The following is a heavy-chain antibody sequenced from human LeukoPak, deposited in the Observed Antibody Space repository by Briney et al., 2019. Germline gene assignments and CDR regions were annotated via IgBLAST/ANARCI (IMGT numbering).Heavy chain of an antibody. CDR3: AREESMIAFDY. J-gene: IGHJ4*02. CDR1: GFTSSSYA. D-gene: IGHD3-22*01. V-gene: IGHV3-30-3*01. CDR2: ISYDGSNK. Sequence: GRSLRLSCAASGFTSSSYAMHWVRQAPGKGLEWVAVISYDGSNKYYADSVKGRFTISRDNSKNTLYLQMNSLRAGDTAVYYCAREESMIAFDYWGQGTLVTVSS.